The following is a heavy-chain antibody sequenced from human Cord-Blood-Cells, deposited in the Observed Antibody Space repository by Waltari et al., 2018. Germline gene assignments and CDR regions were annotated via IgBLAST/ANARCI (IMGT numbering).Heavy chain of an antibody. CDR1: GYTFTSYY. D-gene: IGHD3-3*01. V-gene: IGHV1-46*01. CDR3: AICFFGVGYYFDY. CDR2: INPSGGST. J-gene: IGHJ4*02. Sequence: QVQLVQSGAEVKKPGASVKVSCKASGYTFTSYYMHWVRQAPGQGLEWMGIINPSGGSTSYAQKFQGRVTMTRDSSTSTVYMELSSLRSEDTAVYYCAICFFGVGYYFDYWGQGTLVTVSS.